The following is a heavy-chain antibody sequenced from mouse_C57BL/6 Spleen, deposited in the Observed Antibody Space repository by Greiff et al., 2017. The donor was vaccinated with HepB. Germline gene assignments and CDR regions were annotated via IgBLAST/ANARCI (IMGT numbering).Heavy chain of an antibody. D-gene: IGHD1-1*01. Sequence: QVQLQQPGAELVRPGSSVKLSCKASGYTFTSYWMHWVKQRPIQGLEWIGNINPSDSETHYNQKFKDKATLTVDKSSSTAYMQLSSLTSEDSAVYYCARATVVARYYFDYWGQGTTLTVSS. V-gene: IGHV1-52*01. J-gene: IGHJ2*01. CDR1: GYTFTSYW. CDR3: ARATVVARYYFDY. CDR2: INPSDSET.